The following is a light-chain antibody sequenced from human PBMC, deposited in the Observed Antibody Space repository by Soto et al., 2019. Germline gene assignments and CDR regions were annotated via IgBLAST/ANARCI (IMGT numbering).Light chain of an antibody. CDR1: QGISSY. Sequence: DIQLTQSPSFLSASVGDRVTITCRASQGISSYLAWYLQEPGKAPKLLIYAASTLQSGVPSRFSGSGSGTEFTLTISSLQPEDFATYYCQQLNSYPLTFGGGTKVEIK. V-gene: IGKV1-9*01. CDR3: QQLNSYPLT. J-gene: IGKJ4*01. CDR2: AAS.